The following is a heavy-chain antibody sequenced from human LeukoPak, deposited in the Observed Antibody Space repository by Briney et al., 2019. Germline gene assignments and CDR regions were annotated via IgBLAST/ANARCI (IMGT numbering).Heavy chain of an antibody. CDR3: ARGDLYYDILTGYYDRGFGFDY. CDR2: ISGTGTRT. D-gene: IGHD3-9*01. CDR1: GFSFNSYA. J-gene: IGHJ4*02. V-gene: IGHV3-23*01. Sequence: PGGSLRLSCAVSGFSFNSYAMAWVRQAPGKGLEWISAISGTGTRTYYSDSVKGRFTISRDNSKNTLFLQMNSLRAEDTAVYYCARGDLYYDILTGYYDRGFGFDYWGQGTLVTVSS.